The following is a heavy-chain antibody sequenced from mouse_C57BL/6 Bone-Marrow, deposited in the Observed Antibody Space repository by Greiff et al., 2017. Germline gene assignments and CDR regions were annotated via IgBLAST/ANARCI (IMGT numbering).Heavy chain of an antibody. J-gene: IGHJ2*01. CDR3: TRTLYYFDY. CDR1: GYTFTDYE. Sequence: VNLQESGAELVRPGASVTLSCKASGYTFTDYEMHWVKQTPVHGLEWIGAIDPETGGTAYNQKFKGKAILTADKSSSTAYIELRSLTSEYSAVYYCTRTLYYFDYWGEGATLTV. V-gene: IGHV1-15*01. CDR2: IDPETGGT.